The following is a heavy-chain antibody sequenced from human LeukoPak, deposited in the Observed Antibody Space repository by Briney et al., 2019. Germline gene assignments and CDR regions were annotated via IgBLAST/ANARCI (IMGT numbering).Heavy chain of an antibody. CDR1: GFTVSSNY. Sequence: GRSLRLSCAASGFTVSSNYMSWVRQAPGKGLEWVSVIYSGGSTYYADSVKGRFTISRDNSKNTLYLQMNSLRAEDTAVYYCARESTGNYGDFDYWGQGTLVTVSS. V-gene: IGHV3-53*01. CDR3: ARESTGNYGDFDY. J-gene: IGHJ4*02. D-gene: IGHD4-17*01. CDR2: IYSGGST.